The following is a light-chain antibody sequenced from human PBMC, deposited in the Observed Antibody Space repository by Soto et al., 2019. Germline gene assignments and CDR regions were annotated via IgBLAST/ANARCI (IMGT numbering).Light chain of an antibody. CDR1: QSVGSRF. Sequence: EIALTQSPGTLSLSPGERATLSCRASQSVGSRFLAWYQQKPGQAPRLLIYGASSRATGIPDRFSGSGSGTDFTLTISRLEPEDFAVYYCQQYGSSPTITFGQGTRLEIK. J-gene: IGKJ5*01. CDR3: QQYGSSPTIT. CDR2: GAS. V-gene: IGKV3-20*01.